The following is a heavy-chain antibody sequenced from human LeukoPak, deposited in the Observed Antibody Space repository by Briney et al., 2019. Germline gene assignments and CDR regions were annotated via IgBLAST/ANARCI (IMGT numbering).Heavy chain of an antibody. J-gene: IGHJ4*02. D-gene: IGHD6-19*01. Sequence: GSLRLSCAASGFTFSSYWMHWVRQAPGKGLVWVSRINSDGSSTSYADSVKGRFTISRDNAKNTLYLQMNSLRAEDTAVYYCAREIPSGWGLDSWGQGTLVTVSS. CDR3: AREIPSGWGLDS. CDR2: INSDGSST. CDR1: GFTFSSYW. V-gene: IGHV3-74*01.